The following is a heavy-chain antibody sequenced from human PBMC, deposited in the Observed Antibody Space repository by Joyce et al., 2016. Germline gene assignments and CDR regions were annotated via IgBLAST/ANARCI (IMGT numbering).Heavy chain of an antibody. D-gene: IGHD4-17*01. CDR3: ARGTTVTRMGNWFDP. V-gene: IGHV3-30-3*01. CDR2: ISSDGSNK. CDR1: GFSFGQCS. Sequence: QVQLVESGGGVGQPGRSLTLCCAASGFSFGQCSMVWIRQATGKGLGWAAVISSDGSNKYYADSAKGRFIISRDNSKNTLNLQMTGLRSDDTGVYYCARGTTVTRMGNWFDPWGQGTLVTVSS. J-gene: IGHJ5*02.